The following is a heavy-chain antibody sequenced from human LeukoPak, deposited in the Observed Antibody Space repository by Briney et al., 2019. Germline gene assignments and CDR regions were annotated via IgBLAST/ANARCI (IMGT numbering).Heavy chain of an antibody. CDR2: INHSGST. D-gene: IGHD3-10*01. J-gene: IGHJ3*02. Sequence: PSETLSLTCAVYGGSFSGYYWSWIRQPPGKGLEWIGEINHSGSTNYNPSLKSRGTISVDKSKNQFSLKLSSVTAADTAVYYCARDRGYYYGSGSLDAFDIWGQGTMVTVSS. V-gene: IGHV4-34*01. CDR3: ARDRGYYYGSGSLDAFDI. CDR1: GGSFSGYY.